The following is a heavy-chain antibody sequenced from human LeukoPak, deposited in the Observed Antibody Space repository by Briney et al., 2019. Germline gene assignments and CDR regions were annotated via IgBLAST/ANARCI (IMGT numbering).Heavy chain of an antibody. J-gene: IGHJ4*02. V-gene: IGHV5-51*01. D-gene: IGHD5/OR15-5a*01. CDR1: GYSFTSYW. CDR3: ARRIGMVSPHYFDS. CDR2: IYPGDSDT. Sequence: GESLKISCKGSGYSFTSYWSAWVRQMPGKGREWMGIIYPGDSDTRYSPSFQGQVTISAYKSINTAYLQSSSLKASDTAMYYCARRIGMVSPHYFDSWGQGTLVTVSS.